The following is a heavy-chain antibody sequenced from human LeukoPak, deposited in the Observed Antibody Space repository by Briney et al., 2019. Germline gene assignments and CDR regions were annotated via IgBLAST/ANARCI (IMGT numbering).Heavy chain of an antibody. CDR1: GGTFSSYA. CDR2: IIPIIGTA. V-gene: IGHV1-69*05. Sequence: ASVKVSCKASGGTFSSYAITWVRQAPGQGLEWMGWIIPIIGTANYAQKFQGRVTITTDESTSTAYMELSSLRSEDTAVYYCARAHDSSGYYYVGYFQHWGQGTLVTVSS. D-gene: IGHD3-22*01. J-gene: IGHJ1*01. CDR3: ARAHDSSGYYYVGYFQH.